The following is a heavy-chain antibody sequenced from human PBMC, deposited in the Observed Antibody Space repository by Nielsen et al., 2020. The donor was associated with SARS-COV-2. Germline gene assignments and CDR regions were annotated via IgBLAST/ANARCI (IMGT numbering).Heavy chain of an antibody. CDR2: FTGKSQGGTT. J-gene: IGHJ3*02. CDR3: KYRFRPSSSSVADAFDI. CDR1: GFIFGDYP. V-gene: IGHV3-49*03. D-gene: IGHD4-23*01. Sequence: GGSLRLSFTASGFIFGDYPITWLRQAPGKGLEGVGFFTGKSQGGTTKTAASVKGRFTISRDDSTSIAYLQMNSLTLEDTAMYYCKYRFRPSSSSVADAFDIWGQGAMVTVSS.